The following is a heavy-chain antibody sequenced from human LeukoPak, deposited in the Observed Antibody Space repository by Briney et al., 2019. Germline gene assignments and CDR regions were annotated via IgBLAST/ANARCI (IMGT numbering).Heavy chain of an antibody. J-gene: IGHJ5*02. Sequence: SETLSLTCTVSGGSISGYSWTWIRQPPRQGLEWIGYFHNSRNTSYNPSLTGRVIISVDTAMDQISLKLNSVTAADTAVYYCARGHLGLSPWGQGTLVTVSS. D-gene: IGHD3-10*01. CDR1: GGSISGYS. CDR2: FHNSRNT. V-gene: IGHV4-59*01. CDR3: ARGHLGLSP.